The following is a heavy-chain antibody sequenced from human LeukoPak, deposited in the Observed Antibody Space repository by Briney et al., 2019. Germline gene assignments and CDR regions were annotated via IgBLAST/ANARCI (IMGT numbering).Heavy chain of an antibody. CDR3: ARGPVRDEDGLTGNSYYFGLDA. CDR1: GGSISSYY. Sequence: SETLSLTRTVPGGSISSYYWSWIRQPPGKGLGWIGYIYYSGSTNYNPSLKSRVTISVDTSKNQFSLTLSSVTAADSAVFYCARGPVRDEDGLTGNSYYFGLDAWGQGTAVTVSS. D-gene: IGHD3-9*01. J-gene: IGHJ6*02. V-gene: IGHV4-59*12. CDR2: IYYSGST.